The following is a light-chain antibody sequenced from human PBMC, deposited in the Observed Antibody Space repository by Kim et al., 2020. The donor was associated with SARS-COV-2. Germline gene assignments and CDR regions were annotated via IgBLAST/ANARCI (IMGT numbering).Light chain of an antibody. CDR3: QAWDSTGV. Sequence: VSPGQTDRINCSGYKVGDKYACWYQQKPGQSPVLVIYQDSKRPSGIPERFSGSNSGNTATLTISGTQAMDEADYYCQAWDSTGVFGGGTQLTVL. CDR2: QDS. V-gene: IGLV3-1*01. J-gene: IGLJ2*01. CDR1: KVGDKY.